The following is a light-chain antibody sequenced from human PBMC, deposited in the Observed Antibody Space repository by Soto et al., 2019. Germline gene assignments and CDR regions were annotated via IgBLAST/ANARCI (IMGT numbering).Light chain of an antibody. V-gene: IGLV1-44*01. J-gene: IGLJ1*01. CDR1: SSNIGSNT. Sequence: QSVLTQPPSASGTPGQRVTISCSGSSSNIGSNTVNWYQQLPGTAPKLLIYTNNQRPSGFPDRFSGSKSGTSASLAISGLQSEDEADYYCAAWDDSLNGSVFGIGTKLTVL. CDR2: TNN. CDR3: AAWDDSLNGSV.